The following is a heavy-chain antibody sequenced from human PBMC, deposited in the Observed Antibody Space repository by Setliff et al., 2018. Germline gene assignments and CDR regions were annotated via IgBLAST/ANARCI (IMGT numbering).Heavy chain of an antibody. V-gene: IGHV4-34*01. D-gene: IGHD6-13*01. CDR3: AGGAFGSRWYVRPWFDP. J-gene: IGHJ5*02. CDR1: GDSFSGYF. Sequence: PSQTLSLTCAVSGDSFSGYFWTWIRQPPGKGLEWIGDIDQSGSTNYNPSLKSRLTISVDTSKNQFSLSLSSVTAADTAVYYCAGGAFGSRWYVRPWFDPWGQGILVTVSS. CDR2: IDQSGST.